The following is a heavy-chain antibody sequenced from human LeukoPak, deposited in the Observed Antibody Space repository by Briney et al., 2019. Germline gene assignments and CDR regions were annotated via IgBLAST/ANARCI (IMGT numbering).Heavy chain of an antibody. CDR2: IGAYNGNT. CDR1: GYTFTDYG. Sequence: ASVKVSCKASGYTFTDYGMSWVRQAPGQGLEWMGWIGAYNGNTNYAQKFQGRVTMTRNTSISTAYMELSSLRSEDTAVYYCARGRVGYGYGQRYYYGMDVWGQGTTVTVSS. D-gene: IGHD5-18*01. V-gene: IGHV1-18*01. J-gene: IGHJ6*02. CDR3: ARGRVGYGYGQRYYYGMDV.